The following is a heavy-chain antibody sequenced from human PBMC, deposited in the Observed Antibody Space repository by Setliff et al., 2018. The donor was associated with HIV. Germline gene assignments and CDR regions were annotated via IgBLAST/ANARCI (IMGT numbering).Heavy chain of an antibody. CDR3: ARDDYGDYEGCYYYYMDV. V-gene: IGHV3-20*04. CDR2: INWNGGST. Sequence: PGGSLRLSCAASGFTFDDYGMSWVRQAPGKGLEWVSGINWNGGSTGYADSVRGRFTISRDNAKNSLYLQMNSLRAEDTALYYCARDDYGDYEGCYYYYMDVWGKGTTVTVSS. J-gene: IGHJ6*03. D-gene: IGHD4-17*01. CDR1: GFTFDDYG.